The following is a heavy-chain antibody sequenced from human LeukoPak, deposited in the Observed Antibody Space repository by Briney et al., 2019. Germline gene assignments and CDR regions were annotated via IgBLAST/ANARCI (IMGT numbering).Heavy chain of an antibody. CDR1: GFTFSSYS. Sequence: GGSLRLSCAASGFTFSSYSMNCVRQAPGKGLEWVSSISGSSSYIYYADLVKGRFTISRDNAKNSLYLQMNSLRAEDTAVYYCARVGSSGWYREDYWGQGTLVTVSS. D-gene: IGHD6-19*01. CDR2: ISGSSSYI. CDR3: ARVGSSGWYREDY. V-gene: IGHV3-21*01. J-gene: IGHJ4*02.